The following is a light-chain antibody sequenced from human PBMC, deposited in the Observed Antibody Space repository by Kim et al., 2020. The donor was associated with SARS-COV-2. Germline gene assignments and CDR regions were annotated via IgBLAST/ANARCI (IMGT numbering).Light chain of an antibody. V-gene: IGLV6-57*03. CDR3: QSYDSSNLV. CDR2: EDN. CDR1: RGSIASNY. Sequence: GKTVTISCTRSRGSIASNYVQWYQQRPGSAPTTVIDEDNQRPSGVPDRFSGSIDSSSNTASLTISGLKTEDEADYYCQSYDSSNLVFGGGTQLTVL. J-gene: IGLJ3*02.